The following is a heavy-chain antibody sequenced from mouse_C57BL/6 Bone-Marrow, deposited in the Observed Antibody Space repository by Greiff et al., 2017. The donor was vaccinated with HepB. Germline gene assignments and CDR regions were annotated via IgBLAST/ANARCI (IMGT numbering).Heavy chain of an antibody. CDR1: GYSITSGYY. J-gene: IGHJ4*01. CDR2: ISYDGSN. Sequence: DVKLQESGPGLVKPSQSLSLTCSVTGYSITSGYYWNWIRQFPGNKLEWMGYISYDGSNNYNPSLKNRISITRDTSKNQFFLKLNSVTTEDTATYYCARDDGYYGSSYVNYYAMDYWGQGTSVTVSS. D-gene: IGHD1-1*01. CDR3: ARDDGYYGSSYVNYYAMDY. V-gene: IGHV3-6*01.